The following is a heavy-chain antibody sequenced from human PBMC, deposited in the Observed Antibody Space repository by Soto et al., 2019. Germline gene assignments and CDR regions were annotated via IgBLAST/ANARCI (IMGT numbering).Heavy chain of an antibody. J-gene: IGHJ3*02. D-gene: IGHD3-10*01. Sequence: QVQLEQSGAEVKKPGSSVKISCKASGGTLSDHGVSWLRQAPGQGLEWVGGTIPVFNTAKYAPKFQGRVTIAADNSTNIAYMELGSLRSDDTAVYYCARGVYGSGNYYTGPSAFDIWGQGTLVIVSS. CDR3: ARGVYGSGNYYTGPSAFDI. CDR2: TIPVFNTA. CDR1: GGTLSDHG. V-gene: IGHV1-69*06.